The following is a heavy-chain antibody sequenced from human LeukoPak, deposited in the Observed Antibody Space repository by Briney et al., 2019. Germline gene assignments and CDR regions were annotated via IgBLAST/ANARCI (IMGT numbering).Heavy chain of an antibody. CDR1: GFTFSSYG. D-gene: IGHD3-10*01. CDR3: ARDEPLSGAFDI. V-gene: IGHV3-30*03. CDR2: ISYDGSNK. Sequence: GGSLRLSCAASGFTFSSYGMHWVRQAPGKGLEWVAVISYDGSNKYYADSVKGRFTISRDNSKNTLYLQMNSLRAEDTAVYYCARDEPLSGAFDIWGQGTMVTVSS. J-gene: IGHJ3*02.